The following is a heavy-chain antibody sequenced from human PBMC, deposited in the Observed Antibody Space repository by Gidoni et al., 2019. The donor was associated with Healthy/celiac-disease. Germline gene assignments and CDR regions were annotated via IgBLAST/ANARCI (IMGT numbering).Heavy chain of an antibody. CDR3: ARTRPRSGSSPTSLVDY. J-gene: IGHJ4*02. CDR2: IYHSGST. Sequence: QVQLQESGPGLVKPSGTLSLTCAVSGGPISSSNWWSWVRQPPGKGLEWIGEIYHSGSTNYNPSLKSRVTISVDKSKNQFSLKLSSVTAADTAVYYCARTRPRSGSSPTSLVDYWGQGTLVTVSS. CDR1: GGPISSSNW. D-gene: IGHD1-26*01. V-gene: IGHV4-4*02.